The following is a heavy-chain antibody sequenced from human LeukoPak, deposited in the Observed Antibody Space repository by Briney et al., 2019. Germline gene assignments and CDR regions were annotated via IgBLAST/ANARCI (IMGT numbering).Heavy chain of an antibody. CDR3: ASLTTADAFDI. J-gene: IGHJ3*02. CDR1: GGSISSYY. CDR2: IYDSGST. Sequence: SETLSLTCTVSGGSISSYYWSWIRQPPGKGLEWIGYIYDSGSTNYNPSLKSRVTISVDTSKNQFSLKVSSVTAADTAMYYCASLTTADAFDIWGQGTMVTVSS. D-gene: IGHD3-22*01. V-gene: IGHV4-59*01.